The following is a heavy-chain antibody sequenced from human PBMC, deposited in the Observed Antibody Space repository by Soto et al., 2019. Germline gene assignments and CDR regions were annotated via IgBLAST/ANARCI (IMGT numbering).Heavy chain of an antibody. CDR1: GGSINSSSYF. CDR2: IYYSGST. CDR3: ARHYSSGSRNWFDP. V-gene: IGHV4-39*01. D-gene: IGHD6-19*01. J-gene: IGHJ5*02. Sequence: SDTLSLTCSVSGGSINSSSYFWGWVRQPPGKGLEWIGSIYYSGSTYYNPSPRSRVTISVDTSKNQFSLKLSSVTAADTAVFYCARHYSSGSRNWFDPWGQGTLVTVSS.